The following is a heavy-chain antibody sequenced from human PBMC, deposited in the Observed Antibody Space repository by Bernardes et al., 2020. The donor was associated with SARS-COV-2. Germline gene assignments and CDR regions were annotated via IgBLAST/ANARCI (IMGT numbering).Heavy chain of an antibody. CDR2: TYPGDSDT. CDR3: ARRASAVGPYGMDV. V-gene: IGHV5-51*01. CDR1: GYVFWTYW. J-gene: IGHJ6*02. D-gene: IGHD3-10*01. Sequence: GESLKISGQGSGYVFWTYWIAWVRQTPGKGLEWMGITYPGDSDTRYSPSFQGQVTISVDRSINTAYLQWTSLKASDSAIYYCARRASAVGPYGMDVWGQGTTVTVSS.